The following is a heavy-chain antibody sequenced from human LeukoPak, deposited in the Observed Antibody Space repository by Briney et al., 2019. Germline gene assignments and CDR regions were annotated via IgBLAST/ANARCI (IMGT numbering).Heavy chain of an antibody. V-gene: IGHV3-30*18. D-gene: IGHD1-26*01. Sequence: GESLRLSCAASGFTFSSYGMHWVRQAPGKGLEWVAVISYDGSNKYYADSVKGRFTISRDNSKNTLYLQMNSLRAEDTAVYYCAKELHSGSYYPAFDYWGQGTLVTVSS. CDR2: ISYDGSNK. J-gene: IGHJ4*02. CDR1: GFTFSSYG. CDR3: AKELHSGSYYPAFDY.